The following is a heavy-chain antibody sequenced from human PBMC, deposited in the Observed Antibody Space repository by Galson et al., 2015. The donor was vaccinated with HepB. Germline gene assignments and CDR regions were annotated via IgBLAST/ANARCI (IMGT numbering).Heavy chain of an antibody. CDR2: IYYSGST. V-gene: IGHV4-39*01. J-gene: IGHJ5*02. CDR1: GGSISSSSYY. D-gene: IGHD3-3*01. Sequence: TLSLTCTVSGGSISSSSYYWGWNRQPPGKGLEWIGSIYYSGSTYYNPSHKSRVTLSVDTSKNQFSLKLSSVTAADTAVYYCARPYYDFWSGFGGQFDPWGQGTLFTVSS. CDR3: ARPYYDFWSGFGGQFDP.